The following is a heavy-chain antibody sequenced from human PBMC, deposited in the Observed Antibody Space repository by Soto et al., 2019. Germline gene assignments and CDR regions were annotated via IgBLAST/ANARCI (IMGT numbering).Heavy chain of an antibody. CDR3: ARARATVTTERALGY. Sequence: QVQLVQSGAEVKKPGASVKVSCKTSGYTFYSYDITWVRQAPGQGLEWMGTTSAYNGDSNFAQNLQGRVTMTIDKYTATAYMDLKNLTSDDTAVYYCARARATVTTERALGYWGQGTLVTVSS. CDR1: GYTFYSYD. V-gene: IGHV1-18*01. D-gene: IGHD4-17*01. J-gene: IGHJ4*02. CDR2: TSAYNGDS.